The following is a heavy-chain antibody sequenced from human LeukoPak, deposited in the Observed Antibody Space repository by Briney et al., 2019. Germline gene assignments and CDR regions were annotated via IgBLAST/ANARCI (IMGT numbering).Heavy chain of an antibody. CDR1: GFTFSSYG. J-gene: IGHJ4*02. CDR2: ISYDGSNK. V-gene: IGHV3-30*03. Sequence: GGSLRLSCAASGFTFSSYGMHWVRQAPGKGLEWVAVISYDGSNKYYADSVKGRFTISRDNSKNTLYLQMNSLRAEDTAVYYCARTYYDYAPLRPFDYWGQGTLVTVSS. D-gene: IGHD3-16*01. CDR3: ARTYYDYAPLRPFDY.